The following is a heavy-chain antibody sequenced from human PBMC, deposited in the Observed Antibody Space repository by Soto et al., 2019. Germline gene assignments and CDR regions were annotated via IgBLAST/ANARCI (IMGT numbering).Heavy chain of an antibody. CDR3: ARHSLALRKNNWFDP. V-gene: IGHV4-39*01. CDR2: IFYLGSS. Sequence: SETLSLTCTVSGGSISSYYWGWVRQPPGKGLEWIGSIFYLGSSYYNPSLKSRVTMSVDTSKNQFSLRLRSVTAADTALYFCARHSLALRKNNWFDPWGQGIMVTVSS. D-gene: IGHD3-3*02. CDR1: GGSISSYY. J-gene: IGHJ5*02.